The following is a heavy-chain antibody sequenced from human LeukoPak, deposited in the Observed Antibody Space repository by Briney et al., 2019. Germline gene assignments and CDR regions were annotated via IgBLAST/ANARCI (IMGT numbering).Heavy chain of an antibody. CDR1: GGSISSYY. V-gene: IGHV4-59*01. CDR3: ARGEYYYDSSGPFDY. Sequence: SETLPLTCTVSGGSISSYYWSWIRQPPGKGLEWIGYIYYSGSTNYNPSLKSRVTISVDTSKNQFSLKLSSVTAADTAVYYCARGEYYYDSSGPFDYWGQGTLVTVSS. D-gene: IGHD3-22*01. CDR2: IYYSGST. J-gene: IGHJ4*02.